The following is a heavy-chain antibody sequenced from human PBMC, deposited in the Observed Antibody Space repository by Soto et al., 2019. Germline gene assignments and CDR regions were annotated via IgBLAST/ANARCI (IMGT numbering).Heavy chain of an antibody. V-gene: IGHV3-21*01. CDR1: GFTFSSYS. CDR3: ARDPALGGVIIFNDAFDI. J-gene: IGHJ3*02. Sequence: EVQLVESGGGLVKPGGSLRLSCAASGFTFSSYSMNWVRQAPGKGLEWVSSISSSSSYIYYADSVKGRFTISRDNAKNSLYLQMNSLRAEDTAVYYCARDPALGGVIIFNDAFDIWGQGTMVTVSS. CDR2: ISSSSSYI. D-gene: IGHD3-10*01.